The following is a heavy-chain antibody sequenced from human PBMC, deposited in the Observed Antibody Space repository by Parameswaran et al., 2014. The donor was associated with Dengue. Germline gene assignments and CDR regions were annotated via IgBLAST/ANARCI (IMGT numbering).Heavy chain of an antibody. Sequence: WVRQAPGQRLEWMGWINAGNGNTKYSQKFQGRVTITRDTSASTAYMELSSLRSEDTAVYYCARIVVVPAAIYFDYWGQGTLVTVSS. V-gene: IGHV1-3*01. D-gene: IGHD2-2*02. CDR2: INAGNGNT. J-gene: IGHJ4*02. CDR3: ARIVVVPAAIYFDY.